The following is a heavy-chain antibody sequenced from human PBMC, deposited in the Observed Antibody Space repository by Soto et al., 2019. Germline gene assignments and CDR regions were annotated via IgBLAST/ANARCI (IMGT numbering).Heavy chain of an antibody. V-gene: IGHV4-59*01. J-gene: IGHJ4*02. D-gene: IGHD5-18*01. CDR3: ARGGTAMVRAEPTIDY. CDR1: GGSISSYY. CDR2: IYYSGST. Sequence: SETLSLTCTVSGGSISSYYWSWIRQPPGKGLEWIGYIYYSGSTNYNPSLKSRVTISVDTSKNQFSLKLSSVTAADTAVYYCARGGTAMVRAEPTIDYWGQGTLVTVS.